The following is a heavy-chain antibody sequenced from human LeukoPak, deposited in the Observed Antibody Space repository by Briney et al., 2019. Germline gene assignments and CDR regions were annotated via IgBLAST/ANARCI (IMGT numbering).Heavy chain of an antibody. Sequence: GGSLRLSCAASGFTFDTYAMSWVRQAPGKGLEWVSTIIYSGEGTYYTDSVNGRFTISRDNSKNTLFLQTYSLRAEDTALYYCARVAREWYSDYWGQGTLVTVSS. CDR1: GFTFDTYA. CDR2: IIYSGEGT. V-gene: IGHV3-23*01. J-gene: IGHJ4*02. D-gene: IGHD2-21*01. CDR3: ARVAREWYSDY.